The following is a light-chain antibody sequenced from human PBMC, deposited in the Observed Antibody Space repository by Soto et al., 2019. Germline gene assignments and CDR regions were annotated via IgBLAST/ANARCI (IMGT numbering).Light chain of an antibody. Sequence: EIVLTQSPGTLSLSPGERATPSCRASQSVSSSYLAWYQQKPGQAPRLLIYGASSRATGIPDRFSGSGSGTDFTLTISRLEPEDFAVYYCQQYGSSPLTFGQGTKV. J-gene: IGKJ1*01. V-gene: IGKV3-20*01. CDR2: GAS. CDR1: QSVSSSY. CDR3: QQYGSSPLT.